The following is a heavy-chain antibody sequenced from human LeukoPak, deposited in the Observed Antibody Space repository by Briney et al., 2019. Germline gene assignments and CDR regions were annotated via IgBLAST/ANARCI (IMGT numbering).Heavy chain of an antibody. CDR1: GFTFSSRDW. D-gene: IGHD3-22*01. Sequence: GGSLRLSCVASGFTFSSRDWMTWVRQAPGKGLEWVSYISSSGSTIYYADSVKGRFTISRDNAKNSLYLQMNSLRAEDTAVYYCAKDRGRITMIAADYWGQGTLVTVSS. V-gene: IGHV3-48*03. CDR2: ISSSGSTI. J-gene: IGHJ4*02. CDR3: AKDRGRITMIAADY.